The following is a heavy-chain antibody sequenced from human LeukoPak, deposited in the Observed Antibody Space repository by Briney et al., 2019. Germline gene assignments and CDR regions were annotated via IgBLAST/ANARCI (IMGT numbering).Heavy chain of an antibody. D-gene: IGHD2-15*01. CDR2: ISSSSSYI. V-gene: IGHV3-21*01. Sequence: GGSLRLSCAASGFTFSSYSMNWIRQAPGKGLEWVSSISSSSSYIYYADSVKGRFTISRDNAKNSLYLQMNSLRAEDTAVYYCANGHRYCSGGSCSQTGAFDIWGQGTMVTVSS. CDR3: ANGHRYCSGGSCSQTGAFDI. J-gene: IGHJ3*02. CDR1: GFTFSSYS.